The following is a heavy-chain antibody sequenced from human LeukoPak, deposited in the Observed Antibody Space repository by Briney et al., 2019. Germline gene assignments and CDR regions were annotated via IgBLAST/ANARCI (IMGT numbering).Heavy chain of an antibody. CDR3: ASDPRGYTDY. CDR1: GFTFSDSY. Sequence: GGSLRLSCAASGFTFSDSYMSWIRQAPGKGLEWVSYISRGGNTIYYADSVKGRFTISRDNAKNSLYLQMNSLRAEDTAVYYCASDPRGYTDYWGQGTLVTVSS. V-gene: IGHV3-11*01. D-gene: IGHD6-13*01. CDR2: ISRGGNTI. J-gene: IGHJ4*02.